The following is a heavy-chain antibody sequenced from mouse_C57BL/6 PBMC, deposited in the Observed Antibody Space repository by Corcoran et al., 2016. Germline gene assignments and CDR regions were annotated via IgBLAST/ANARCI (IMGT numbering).Heavy chain of an antibody. Sequence: EVQLQQSGPELVKPGASVKIPCKASGYTFTDYNMDWVKQSHGKSLEWIGDINPNNGGTIYNQKFKGKATLTVDKSSSTAYMELRSLTSEDTAVYYCARQGLLRTYYAMDYWGQGTSVTVSS. V-gene: IGHV1-18*01. CDR3: ARQGLLRTYYAMDY. J-gene: IGHJ4*01. CDR1: GYTFTDYN. CDR2: INPNNGGT. D-gene: IGHD2-3*01.